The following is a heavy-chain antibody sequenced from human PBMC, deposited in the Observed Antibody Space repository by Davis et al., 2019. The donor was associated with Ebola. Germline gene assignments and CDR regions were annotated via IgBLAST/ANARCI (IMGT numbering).Heavy chain of an antibody. J-gene: IGHJ3*02. V-gene: IGHV3-33*01. D-gene: IGHD3-10*01. CDR2: IWYDGSNK. CDR1: GFTFSSYG. CDR3: ARDRGWDGAAFDI. Sequence: GGSLKISCAASGFTFSSYGMHWVRQAPGKGLEWVAVIWYDGSNKYYADSVKGRFTISRDNSKNTLYLQMNSLRAEDTAVYYCARDRGWDGAAFDIWGQGTMVTVSS.